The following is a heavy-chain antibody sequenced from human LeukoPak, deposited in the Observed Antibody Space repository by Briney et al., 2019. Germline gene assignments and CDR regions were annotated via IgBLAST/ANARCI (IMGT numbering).Heavy chain of an antibody. CDR3: ARHESCSNGVCYQINS. J-gene: IGHJ4*02. CDR2: IYPGDSDT. Sequence: GESLKISCKGSGYSFASYWIGWVRQMPGKGLEWMGIIYPGDSDTRYSPSFQGQVTISADKPISTAYLQWSSLKASDTAMYYCARHESCSNGVCYQINSWGQGTLVTVSS. CDR1: GYSFASYW. V-gene: IGHV5-51*01. D-gene: IGHD2-8*01.